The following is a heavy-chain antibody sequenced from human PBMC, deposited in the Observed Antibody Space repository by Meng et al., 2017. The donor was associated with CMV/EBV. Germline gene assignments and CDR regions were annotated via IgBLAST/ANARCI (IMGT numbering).Heavy chain of an antibody. CDR2: INPSGGST. D-gene: IGHD2-2*01. V-gene: IGHV1-46*01. CDR1: GYTFTSYY. CDR3: ARGPSEVVPAAIWVSDNWFDP. Sequence: ASVKVSCKASGYTFTSYYMHWVRQAPGQGLEWMGIINPSGGSTSYAQKFQGRVTMTRDTSTSTVYMGLSSLRSEDTAVYYCARGPSEVVPAAIWVSDNWFDPWGQGTLVTVSS. J-gene: IGHJ5*02.